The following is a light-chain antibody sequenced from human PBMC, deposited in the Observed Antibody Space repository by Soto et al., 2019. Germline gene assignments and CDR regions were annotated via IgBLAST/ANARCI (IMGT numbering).Light chain of an antibody. Sequence: DIVMTQSPDSLAVSLGERATINCKSSQSVLHSSNNKNYLAWYQQRPGQPPKLLIYWASTRESGVPDRFSGSGSGTDFTLTISSLQAEDVAVYYCQQYYTTPDTFGQGPKLEIK. CDR2: WAS. V-gene: IGKV4-1*01. CDR1: QSVLHSSNNKNY. CDR3: QQYYTTPDT. J-gene: IGKJ2*01.